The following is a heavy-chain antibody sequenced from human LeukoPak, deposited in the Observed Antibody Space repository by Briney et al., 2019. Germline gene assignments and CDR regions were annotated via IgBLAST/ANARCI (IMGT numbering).Heavy chain of an antibody. Sequence: PGRSLRLSCAASGFTFNRYAIHWVRQAPGKWLEWVAVIWHDGSYEYYADSVKGRFTISRDSSKNTLYLQMNSLRAEDTAVYYCAKDGVGATKPDCWGQPILVTVSS. D-gene: IGHD1-26*01. CDR3: AKDGVGATKPDC. V-gene: IGHV3-33*06. J-gene: IGHJ4*02. CDR1: GFTFNRYA. CDR2: IWHDGSYE.